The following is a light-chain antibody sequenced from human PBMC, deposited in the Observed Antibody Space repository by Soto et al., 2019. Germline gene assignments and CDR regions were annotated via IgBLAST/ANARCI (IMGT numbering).Light chain of an antibody. J-gene: IGKJ1*01. V-gene: IGKV3-20*01. Sequence: IVLTQSAGTLSLSKGERATLSCRASQSVSSSYLAWYQQKPGQAPRLLIYGASSRATGIPDRFSGSGSGTDFTLTISRLEPEDFAVYYCQQYGSSPRTFGQGTKVDIK. CDR3: QQYGSSPRT. CDR2: GAS. CDR1: QSVSSSY.